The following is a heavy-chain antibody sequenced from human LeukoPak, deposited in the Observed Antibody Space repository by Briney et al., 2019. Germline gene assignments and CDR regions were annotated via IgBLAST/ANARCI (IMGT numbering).Heavy chain of an antibody. CDR2: ISSSSSYI. V-gene: IGHV3-21*01. Sequence: GRSLRLSCAASGFTFSSYSMNWVRQAPGKGLEWVSSISSSSSYIYYADSVKGRFTISRDNAKNSLYLQMNSLRAEDTAVYYCARFGSGMDIPVYGMDVWGQGTTVTVSS. CDR1: GFTFSSYS. D-gene: IGHD3-10*01. CDR3: ARFGSGMDIPVYGMDV. J-gene: IGHJ6*02.